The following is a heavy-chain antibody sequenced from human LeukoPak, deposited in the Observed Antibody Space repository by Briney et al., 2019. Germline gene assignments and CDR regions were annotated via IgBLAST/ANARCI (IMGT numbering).Heavy chain of an antibody. Sequence: GESLKISCKGSGYSFTSYWIGWVRQMPGKGLEWMGIIYPGDSDIRYSPSFQGQVTISADKSISAAYLQWSSLKASDTAMYYCASSVGSSSPPNWFDPWGQGTLVTVSS. CDR1: GYSFTSYW. J-gene: IGHJ5*02. CDR2: IYPGDSDI. D-gene: IGHD6-6*01. CDR3: ASSVGSSSPPNWFDP. V-gene: IGHV5-51*01.